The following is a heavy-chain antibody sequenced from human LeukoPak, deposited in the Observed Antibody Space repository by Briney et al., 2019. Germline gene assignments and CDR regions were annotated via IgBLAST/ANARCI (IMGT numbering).Heavy chain of an antibody. CDR1: GFTFNDYT. Sequence: GGSLRLSCAASGFTFNDYTMNWVRQAPGKGLEWVSSISSSSICIFYADSPKGRFTISRDNAENSLYLQMNSLRVEDTAVYYCATGLPSYSSSWYPGYWGQGTLVTVSS. CDR2: ISSSSICI. CDR3: ATGLPSYSSSWYPGY. J-gene: IGHJ4*02. D-gene: IGHD6-13*01. V-gene: IGHV3-21*01.